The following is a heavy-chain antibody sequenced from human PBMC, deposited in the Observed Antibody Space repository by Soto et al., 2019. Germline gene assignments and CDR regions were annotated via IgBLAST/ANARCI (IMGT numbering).Heavy chain of an antibody. CDR2: IYYSGST. CDR3: ARHEPSITILGVVIPRNNWFDP. V-gene: IGHV4-39*01. D-gene: IGHD3-3*01. CDR1: GGSTSSSSYY. J-gene: IGHJ5*02. Sequence: SETLALTCTVSGGSTSSSSYYWGWIRQPPGKGLEWIGSIYYSGSTYYNPSLKSRVTISVDTSKNQFSLKLSSVTAADTAVYYCARHEPSITILGVVIPRNNWFDPWGQVTLVTVYS.